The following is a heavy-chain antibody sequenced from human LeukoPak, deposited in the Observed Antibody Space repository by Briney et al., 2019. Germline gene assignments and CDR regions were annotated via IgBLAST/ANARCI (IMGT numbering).Heavy chain of an antibody. J-gene: IGHJ4*02. CDR1: GFTFSDYY. V-gene: IGHV3-11*01. D-gene: IGHD5-18*01. Sequence: GGSLRLSCAASGFTFSDYYMNWIRQAPGKGLEWVSYIRSSGDTTYYAGSVKGRFTISRDNAKNSLFLQMNSLRAEDTAVYYCARGSQTYSSDIWGQGTLVTVSS. CDR3: ARGSQTYSSDI. CDR2: IRSSGDTT.